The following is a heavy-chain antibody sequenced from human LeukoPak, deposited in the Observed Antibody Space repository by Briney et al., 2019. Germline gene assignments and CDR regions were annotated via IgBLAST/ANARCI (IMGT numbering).Heavy chain of an antibody. CDR1: GGSISSYY. V-gene: IGHV4-59*01. CDR3: AREGRYRYGYNEYHSYMDI. J-gene: IGHJ6*03. CDR2: IYYSGST. D-gene: IGHD5-24*01. Sequence: SETLSLTCTVSGGSISSYYWSWIRQPPGKGLEWIGYIYYSGSTNYNPSLKSRVTISVDTSKNQFSLKLSSVTAAEAAVYYCAREGRYRYGYNEYHSYMDIWGKGTTVTVSS.